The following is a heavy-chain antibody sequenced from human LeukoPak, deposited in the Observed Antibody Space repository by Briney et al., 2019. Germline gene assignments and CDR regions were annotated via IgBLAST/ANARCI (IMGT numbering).Heavy chain of an antibody. CDR3: AIHSSSWYLYAFDI. CDR2: IYPGDSDT. J-gene: IGHJ3*02. D-gene: IGHD6-13*01. Sequence: GESLKISCKGSGYSFTNYWIGWVRQMPGKGLEWMGIIYPGDSDTRYSPSFQGQVTISADKSISTAYLQWSSLKASDTVMYYCAIHSSSWYLYAFDIWGQGTMVTVSS. V-gene: IGHV5-51*01. CDR1: GYSFTNYW.